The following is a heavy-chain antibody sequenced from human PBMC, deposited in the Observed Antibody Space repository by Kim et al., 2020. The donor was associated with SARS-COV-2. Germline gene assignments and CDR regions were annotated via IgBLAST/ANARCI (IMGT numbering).Heavy chain of an antibody. CDR3: ARGPELTVTTLYLYYYYGMEV. D-gene: IGHD4-17*01. Sequence: GGSLRLSCAASGFTFSSYAMHWVRQAPGKGLEWVAVISYDGSNKYYADSVKGRFTISRDNSKNTLYLQMNSLRAEDTAVYYCARGPELTVTTLYLYYYYGMEVWGQGTTVTVSS. CDR2: ISYDGSNK. V-gene: IGHV3-30*04. J-gene: IGHJ6*02. CDR1: GFTFSSYA.